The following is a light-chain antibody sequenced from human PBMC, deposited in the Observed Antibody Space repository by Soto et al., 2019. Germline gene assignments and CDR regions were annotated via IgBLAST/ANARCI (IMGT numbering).Light chain of an antibody. CDR1: QRVSSSY. Sequence: EIVLTQSPVTLSLSPGERATLSCRASQRVSSSYLAWYQQKPGQAPRLLIYGASSRATGIPDRFSCSGSGTDFTLTISRLEPADFAVYYCQQYGSSPHTFGQGTKLEIK. J-gene: IGKJ2*01. CDR2: GAS. V-gene: IGKV3-20*01. CDR3: QQYGSSPHT.